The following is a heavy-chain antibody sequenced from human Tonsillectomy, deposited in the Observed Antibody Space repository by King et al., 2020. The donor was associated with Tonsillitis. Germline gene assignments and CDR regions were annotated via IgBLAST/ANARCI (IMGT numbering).Heavy chain of an antibody. CDR1: GFPFGSYA. J-gene: IGHJ4*02. CDR3: AKGITYSDY. CDR2: IGGSGGYK. Sequence: VQLVESGGGLVQPGGSLRLSCAASGFPFGSYAMSWVRQAPGKGLEWVSAIGGSGGYKNYAASWKGRFTISRDNSKNTLYLQMNSLRAEDTAVYYCAKGITYSDYWGQGTLVTVSS. V-gene: IGHV3-23*04. D-gene: IGHD1-14*01.